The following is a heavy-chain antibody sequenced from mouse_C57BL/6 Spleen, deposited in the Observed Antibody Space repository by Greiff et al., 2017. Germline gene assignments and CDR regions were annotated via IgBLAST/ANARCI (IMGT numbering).Heavy chain of an antibody. CDR2: INPNSGTT. D-gene: IGHD1-1*01. Sequence: VQLQQSGPELVKPGASVKISCKASGYSFTDYNMNWVKQSHGKSLEWIGVINPNSGTTSYNQKFKGKATLTVDQSSSTAYMQLNSLTSEDAAVYYCARAYYYGSSYNWYFDVWGTGTTVTVSA. CDR3: ARAYYYGSSYNWYFDV. CDR1: GYSFTDYN. V-gene: IGHV1-39*01. J-gene: IGHJ1*03.